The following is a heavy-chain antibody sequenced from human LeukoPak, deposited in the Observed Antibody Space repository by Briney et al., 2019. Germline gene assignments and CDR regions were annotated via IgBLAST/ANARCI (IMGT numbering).Heavy chain of an antibody. CDR3: ARESGDILVVPYY. V-gene: IGHV1-8*01. D-gene: IGHD2-15*01. CDR2: MSPISGKT. CDR1: GYTFTSYD. J-gene: IGHJ4*02. Sequence: ASVKVSCKASGYTFTSYDINWVRQATGQGLEWMGWMSPISGKTGYAQKFQGRLTMTRNTAINTAYMELSGLTSEDTAVYYCARESGDILVVPYYWGQGTLVTVSS.